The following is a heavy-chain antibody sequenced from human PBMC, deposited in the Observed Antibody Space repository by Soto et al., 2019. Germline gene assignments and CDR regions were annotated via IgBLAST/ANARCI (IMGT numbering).Heavy chain of an antibody. CDR1: GGSFRGYY. CDR2: INHRGTT. J-gene: IGHJ4*01. Sequence: SETLSLTFAVFGGSFRGYYWSWIRPPPGEGLEWIGEINHRGTTNYNPSLKSRVTISVDTSKNQFSLNLGSVTASDTAVYYCARGGRRENRGSGDDFDFWGHGTLVTVSS. CDR3: ARGGRRENRGSGDDFDF. D-gene: IGHD3-10*01. V-gene: IGHV4-34*01.